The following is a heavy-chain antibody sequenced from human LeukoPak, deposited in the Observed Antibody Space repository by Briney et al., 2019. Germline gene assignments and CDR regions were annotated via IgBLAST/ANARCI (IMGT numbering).Heavy chain of an antibody. Sequence: GGSLRLSCAASGFTFDDYAMHWVRQAPGKGLEWVSAISWNSGSIGYADSVKGRFTISRDNAKNSLYLQMNSLRAEDMALYYCAKDAATKYSGSWYYFDYWGQGTLVTVSS. CDR3: AKDAATKYSGSWYYFDY. CDR1: GFTFDDYA. CDR2: ISWNSGSI. V-gene: IGHV3-9*03. J-gene: IGHJ4*02. D-gene: IGHD1-26*01.